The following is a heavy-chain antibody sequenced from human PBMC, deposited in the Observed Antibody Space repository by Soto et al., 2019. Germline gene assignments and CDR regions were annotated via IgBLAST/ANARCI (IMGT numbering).Heavy chain of an antibody. V-gene: IGHV1-18*01. D-gene: IGHD3-22*01. CDR2: ISAYNGNT. CDR3: ASRYYYDSSGYYYPYYY. Sequence: ASVKVSCKASGYTFTSYGISWVRQAPGQGLEWMGWISAYNGNTNYAQKLQGRVTMTTDTSTSTAYMELRSLRSDDTAVYYCASRYYYDSSGYYYPYYYWGQGTLVTVSS. CDR1: GYTFTSYG. J-gene: IGHJ4*02.